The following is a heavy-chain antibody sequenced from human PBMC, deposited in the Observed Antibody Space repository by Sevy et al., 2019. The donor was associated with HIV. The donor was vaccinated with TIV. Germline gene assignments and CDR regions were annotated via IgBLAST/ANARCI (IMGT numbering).Heavy chain of an antibody. D-gene: IGHD2-2*01. J-gene: IGHJ5*02. CDR3: ARDRGPAAVYNWFDP. CDR2: ISSSSSTI. CDR1: GFTFSSYS. Sequence: GGSLRLSCAASGFTFSSYSMNWVRQAPGKGLEWVSYISSSSSTIYYADSVKGRFTISRDNAKNSLYLQMNSLRAEDTAVYYCARDRGPAAVYNWFDPWGQGTLVTVSS. V-gene: IGHV3-48*01.